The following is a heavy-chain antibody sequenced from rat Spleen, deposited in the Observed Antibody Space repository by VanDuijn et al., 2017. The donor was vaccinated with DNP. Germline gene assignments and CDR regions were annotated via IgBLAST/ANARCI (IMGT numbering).Heavy chain of an antibody. CDR2: ITNTGGNI. Sequence: EVQLVESGGGPVQPGRSLKLSCVASGFIFRNYWMGWVRQAPGRGLEWVASITNTGGNIYYPDSVKGRFSISRDNAKSTLYLQMNSLRSEDTATYYCTREKTGRDWGQGVMVTVSS. CDR3: TREKTGRD. J-gene: IGHJ2*01. D-gene: IGHD5-1*01. V-gene: IGHV5-31*01. CDR1: GFIFRNYW.